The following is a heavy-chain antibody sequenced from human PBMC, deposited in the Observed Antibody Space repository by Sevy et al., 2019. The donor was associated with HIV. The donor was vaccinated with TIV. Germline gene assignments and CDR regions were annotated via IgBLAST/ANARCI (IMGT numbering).Heavy chain of an antibody. Sequence: ASVKVSCKASGGTFNRYAISWVRQAPGHGHEWLGGIIPIFGTTNYAQKFQGRVTITADESTSTAYMEVSSLRSEDTAVYYCARLTVAGLGGWFDPWGHGTLVTVSS. V-gene: IGHV1-69*13. CDR3: ARLTVAGLGGWFDP. J-gene: IGHJ5*02. CDR1: GGTFNRYA. CDR2: IIPIFGTT. D-gene: IGHD6-19*01.